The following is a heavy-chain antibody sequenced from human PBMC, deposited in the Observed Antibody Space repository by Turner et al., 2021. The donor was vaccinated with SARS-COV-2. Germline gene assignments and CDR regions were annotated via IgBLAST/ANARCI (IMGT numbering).Heavy chain of an antibody. CDR2: IAYDGRNK. CDR1: GFPFSTYG. Sequence: QVQLVESGGGVVQPGRSLRLPCAASGFPFSTYGMHWVRQAPGKGLELVAVIAYDGRNKYYADSVKGRFTISRDNSKNTLYLQMNSLRAEDTAVYYCAKGPWYYYDSSRLPYYFDYWGQGTLVTVSS. CDR3: AKGPWYYYDSSRLPYYFDY. D-gene: IGHD3-22*01. J-gene: IGHJ4*02. V-gene: IGHV3-30*18.